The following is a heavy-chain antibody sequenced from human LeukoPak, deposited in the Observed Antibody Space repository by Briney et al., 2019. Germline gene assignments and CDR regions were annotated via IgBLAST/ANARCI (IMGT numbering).Heavy chain of an antibody. J-gene: IGHJ4*02. CDR2: IKSKTDGGTT. Sequence: GGSLRLSCAASGFTFSNAWMSWVRQAPGKGLEWVGRIKSKTDGGTTDYAAPVKGRFTISRDDSKNTLYLQMNSLKTEDTAVYYCTSRRDGYKFDYWGQGTLVTVSS. CDR1: GFTFSNAW. V-gene: IGHV3-15*01. D-gene: IGHD5-24*01. CDR3: TSRRDGYKFDY.